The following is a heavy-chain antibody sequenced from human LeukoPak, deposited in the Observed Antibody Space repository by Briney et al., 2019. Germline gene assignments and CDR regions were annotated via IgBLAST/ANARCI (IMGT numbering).Heavy chain of an antibody. CDR1: SGSFSGYY. CDR2: INHSGST. Sequence: SETLSLTCAVYSGSFSGYYWSWIRQPPGKGLEWIGEINHSGSTNYNPSLKSRVTISVDTSKNQFSLKPSSVTAADTAVYYCARPAATARSWFDPWGQGTLVTVSS. D-gene: IGHD2-15*01. V-gene: IGHV4-34*01. CDR3: ARPAATARSWFDP. J-gene: IGHJ5*02.